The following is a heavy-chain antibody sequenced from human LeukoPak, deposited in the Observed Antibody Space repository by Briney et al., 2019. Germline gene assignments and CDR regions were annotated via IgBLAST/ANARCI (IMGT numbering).Heavy chain of an antibody. Sequence: GGSLRLSCAASGFTFSSYSMNWVRQAPGKGLEWVSSISSSSSYIYYADSVKGRFTISRDNAKNSLYLQMNSLRAEDTAVYYCARDYGDYADYFYMDVWGKGTTVTVSS. CDR3: ARDYGDYADYFYMDV. V-gene: IGHV3-21*01. J-gene: IGHJ6*03. CDR2: ISSSSSYI. CDR1: GFTFSSYS. D-gene: IGHD4-17*01.